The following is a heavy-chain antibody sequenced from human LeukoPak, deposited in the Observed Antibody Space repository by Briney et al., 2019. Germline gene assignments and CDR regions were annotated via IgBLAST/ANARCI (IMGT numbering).Heavy chain of an antibody. CDR2: IYYSGST. D-gene: IGHD6-19*01. V-gene: IGHV4-59*01. CDR3: ARGAAVAGSDAFDI. Sequence: PSETLSLTCTVSGGSISSYYWSWIRQPPGKGLEWIGYIYYSGSTNYNPSLKSRVTISVDTSKNQFSLKLSSVTAADTAVYYCARGAAVAGSDAFDIWGQGTMVTVSS. CDR1: GGSISSYY. J-gene: IGHJ3*02.